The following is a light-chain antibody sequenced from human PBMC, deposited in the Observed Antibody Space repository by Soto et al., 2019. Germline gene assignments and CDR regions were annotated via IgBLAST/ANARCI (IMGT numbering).Light chain of an antibody. Sequence: EIVLTQSPATLSLSPGQRATLSCRASQSVSSSLAWYQQKPGQAPRLLIYDASNRATGIPARFSGGGSGTDFTLTISSLEPEDFAVYYCQQRSDWMYTFGQGTKLEI. CDR1: QSVSSS. J-gene: IGKJ2*01. V-gene: IGKV3-11*01. CDR2: DAS. CDR3: QQRSDWMYT.